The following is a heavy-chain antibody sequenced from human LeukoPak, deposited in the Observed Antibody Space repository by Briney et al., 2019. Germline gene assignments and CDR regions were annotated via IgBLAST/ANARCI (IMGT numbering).Heavy chain of an antibody. D-gene: IGHD3-10*01. Sequence: TGGSLRLSCAASGFTFSSYAMSWVRQAPGKGLEWVSVISGSGGSTNYADSVKGRFTISRDNSKNTLYLQMNSLRGEDTAVYYCAKGGSGSYYIYYFDYWGQGTLVTVSS. CDR2: ISGSGGST. CDR3: AKGGSGSYYIYYFDY. CDR1: GFTFSSYA. J-gene: IGHJ4*02. V-gene: IGHV3-23*01.